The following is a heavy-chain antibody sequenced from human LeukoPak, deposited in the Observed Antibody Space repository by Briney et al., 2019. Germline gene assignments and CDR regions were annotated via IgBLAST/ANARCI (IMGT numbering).Heavy chain of an antibody. CDR3: ARDWISGSYPDY. CDR2: ISAYNGNT. CDR1: GYTFTGYG. D-gene: IGHD1-26*01. V-gene: IGHV1-18*01. Sequence: ASVKVSCKASGYTFTGYGISWVRQAPGQGLEWMGWISAYNGNTNYAQKLQGRVTMTTDTSTSTAYMELRSLRSDDTAVYYCARDWISGSYPDYWGQGTLVTVSS. J-gene: IGHJ4*02.